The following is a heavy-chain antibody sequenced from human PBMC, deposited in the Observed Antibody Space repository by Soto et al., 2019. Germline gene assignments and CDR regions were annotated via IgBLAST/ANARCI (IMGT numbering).Heavy chain of an antibody. CDR3: ARTAAAGKYYYGMDV. D-gene: IGHD6-13*01. CDR1: GYSFTSYW. CDR2: IYPGDSDT. J-gene: IGHJ6*02. V-gene: IGHV5-51*01. Sequence: GESVKISGEGSGYSFTSYWIGWVRQMPGKGLELMGIIYPGDSDTRYSPSFQGQVTISADKSISTAYLQWSSLKASDTAMYYCARTAAAGKYYYGMDVWGQGTTVTVSS.